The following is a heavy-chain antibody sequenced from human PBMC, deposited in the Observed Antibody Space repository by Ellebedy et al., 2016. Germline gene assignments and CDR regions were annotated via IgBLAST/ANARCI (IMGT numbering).Heavy chain of an antibody. D-gene: IGHD2-2*01. CDR1: GFTFSTYA. J-gene: IGHJ4*02. CDR2: ISTNGDGT. V-gene: IGHV3-64*01. Sequence: GGSLRLSCAASGFTFSTYAMHWVRQAPGKGLEYVSAISTNGDGTYYANSVKGRFSISRDNSKNTLYLQMGSLRADDMAVYYCARYASTSSYDCWGQGTLVTVS. CDR3: ARYASTSSYDC.